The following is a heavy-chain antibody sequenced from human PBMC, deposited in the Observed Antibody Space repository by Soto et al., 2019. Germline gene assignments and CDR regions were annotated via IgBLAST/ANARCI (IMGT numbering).Heavy chain of an antibody. CDR3: ARGVENIVVVLDVFGYYGMDV. D-gene: IGHD2-2*01. CDR2: INAGNGNT. J-gene: IGHJ6*02. Sequence: ASVKVSCKASGYSFTSYVIYWVRQAPGQRLEWMGWINAGNGNTKSSQKFQARVTITSGTSASTAYMELSSLRSEDTAVYFCARGVENIVVVLDVFGYYGMDVWGQGTTVTVSS. CDR1: GYSFTSYV. V-gene: IGHV1-3*01.